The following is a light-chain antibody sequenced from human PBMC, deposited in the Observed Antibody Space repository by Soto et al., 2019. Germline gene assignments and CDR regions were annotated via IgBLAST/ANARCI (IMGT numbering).Light chain of an antibody. CDR1: EDVDIY. J-gene: IGKJ1*01. Sequence: EVVSTQSPATLSLSPGGRATLSCRASEDVDIYLAWYQQRPGQAPRLLIYDTSKRATGIPARFTGTGSGTDFTLTISSLEPEDFAVYYCQQRFSWPPWTFGQGTKVEIK. V-gene: IGKV3-11*01. CDR2: DTS. CDR3: QQRFSWPPWT.